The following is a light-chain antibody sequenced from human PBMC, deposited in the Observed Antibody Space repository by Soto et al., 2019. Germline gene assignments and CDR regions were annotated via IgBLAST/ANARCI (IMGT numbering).Light chain of an antibody. Sequence: QMTQSPSTLSASVGDRVTITCRASQSISFWLAWYQLKPGRAPNLLISDASILESGVPSRFSGSRSGTEFTLTISSLQPDDFATYYCQQYYGFPTFGQGTKVDIK. CDR1: QSISFW. J-gene: IGKJ1*01. V-gene: IGKV1-5*01. CDR2: DAS. CDR3: QQYYGFPT.